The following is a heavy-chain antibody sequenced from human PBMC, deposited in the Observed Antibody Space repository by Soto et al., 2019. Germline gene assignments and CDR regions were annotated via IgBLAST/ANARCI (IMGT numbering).Heavy chain of an antibody. CDR3: ARGSTYYDILTGPDY. V-gene: IGHV5-51*01. CDR2: IYPGDSDT. Sequence: GESLKISCKGSGCSFTSYWIGWVRQMPGKGLEWMGIIYPGDSDTRYSPSFQGQVTISADKSISTAYLQWSSLKASDTAMYYCARGSTYYDILTGPDYWGQGTLVTVS. J-gene: IGHJ4*02. D-gene: IGHD3-9*01. CDR1: GCSFTSYW.